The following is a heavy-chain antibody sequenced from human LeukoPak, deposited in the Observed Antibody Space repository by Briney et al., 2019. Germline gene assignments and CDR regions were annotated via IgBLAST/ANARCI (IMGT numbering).Heavy chain of an antibody. CDR1: GFTFSSYG. Sequence: GGSLRLSCAASGFTFSSYGMHWVRQAPGKGLEWVAVISYDGSNKYYADSVKGRFTISRDNSKNTLYLQMNSLRAEDTAVYYCAKVGSGYYYVDYWGQGTLVAVSS. J-gene: IGHJ4*02. D-gene: IGHD3-22*01. CDR2: ISYDGSNK. V-gene: IGHV3-30*18. CDR3: AKVGSGYYYVDY.